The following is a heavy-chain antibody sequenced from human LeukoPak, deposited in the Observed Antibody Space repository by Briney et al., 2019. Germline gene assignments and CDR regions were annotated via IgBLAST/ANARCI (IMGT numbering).Heavy chain of an antibody. CDR1: GGSFSGYY. CDR2: IYYSGST. J-gene: IGHJ4*02. Sequence: SETLSLTCAVYGGSFSGYYWSWIRQPPGKGLEWIGYIYYSGSTNYNPSLKSRVTISVDTSKNQFSLKLSSVTAADTAVYYCARDGRFPPEVLPRYFDYWGQGTLVTVSS. D-gene: IGHD1-26*01. CDR3: ARDGRFPPEVLPRYFDY. V-gene: IGHV4-59*12.